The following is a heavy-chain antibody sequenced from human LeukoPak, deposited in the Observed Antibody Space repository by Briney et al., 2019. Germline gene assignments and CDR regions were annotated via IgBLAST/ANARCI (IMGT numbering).Heavy chain of an antibody. CDR1: GFTFTNYE. J-gene: IGHJ4*02. CDR2: ISGSGDVI. D-gene: IGHD3-10*01. CDR3: ARPLGYSGSGSYYAY. Sequence: QPGRSLRLSCSASGFTFTNYEMNWVRQAPGKGLEWVSYISGSGDVIHYADSVKGRFIISRDNAENSLFLQMNSLRAEDAAVYFCARPLGYSGSGSYYAYWGQGTLVTVSS. V-gene: IGHV3-48*03.